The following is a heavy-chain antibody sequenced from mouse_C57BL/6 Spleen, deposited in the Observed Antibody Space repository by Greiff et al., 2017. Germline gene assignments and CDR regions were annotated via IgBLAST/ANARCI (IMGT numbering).Heavy chain of an antibody. J-gene: IGHJ3*01. Sequence: VQLQQSGPELVKPGASVKLSCKASGYTFTSYDINWVKQRPGQGLEWIGWIYPRDGSTKYNEKFKGKATLTVDTSSSTAYMELHSLTSEDSAVYFCAREGYGAGFAYWGQGTLVTVSA. CDR1: GYTFTSYD. CDR3: AREGYGAGFAY. D-gene: IGHD3-1*01. V-gene: IGHV1-85*01. CDR2: IYPRDGST.